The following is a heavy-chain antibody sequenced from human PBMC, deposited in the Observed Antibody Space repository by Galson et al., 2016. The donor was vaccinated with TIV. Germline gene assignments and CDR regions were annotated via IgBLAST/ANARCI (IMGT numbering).Heavy chain of an antibody. V-gene: IGHV3-53*01. Sequence: SLRLSCAASGFTVSSNYMSWVRQAPGQGLEWVSLIYRGASTYYADAVKGRFTISSDSSKNTLYFQRNSLRAEDTAVYYCSCRSATGYYYHHSVDVWGQGTTVTVSS. CDR2: IYRGAST. D-gene: IGHD2-15*01. CDR1: GFTVSSNY. CDR3: SCRSATGYYYHHSVDV. J-gene: IGHJ6*02.